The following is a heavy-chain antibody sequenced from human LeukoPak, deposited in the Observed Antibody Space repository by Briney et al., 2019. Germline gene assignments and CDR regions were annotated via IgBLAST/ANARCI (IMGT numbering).Heavy chain of an antibody. J-gene: IGHJ4*02. Sequence: GGSLGLSCAASGFTFSSYSMNCVRQAPGKGLEWVSYISSSSSPIYYADSVKGRFTISRDNSKNTLYLQMNSLRAEDTAVYYCAHGYSYLDYWGQGTLVTVSS. V-gene: IGHV3-48*01. CDR3: AHGYSYLDY. CDR2: ISSSSSPI. CDR1: GFTFSSYS. D-gene: IGHD5-18*01.